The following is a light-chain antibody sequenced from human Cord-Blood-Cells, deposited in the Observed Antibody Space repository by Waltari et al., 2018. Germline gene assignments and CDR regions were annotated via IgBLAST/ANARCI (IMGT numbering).Light chain of an antibody. J-gene: IGKJ4*01. V-gene: IGKV3-11*01. CDR1: QSVSSY. CDR3: QQRSNWPLT. Sequence: EIVLTQSPATLSLSPGVGATLSCRASQSVSSYLAWYQQQPGQAPRLLIYDASNRATCIPARFSGSGSGTDFTLTISSLEPEDFAVYYCQQRSNWPLTFGGGTKVEIK. CDR2: DAS.